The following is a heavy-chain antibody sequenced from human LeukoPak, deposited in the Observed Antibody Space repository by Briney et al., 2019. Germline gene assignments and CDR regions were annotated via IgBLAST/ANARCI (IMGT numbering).Heavy chain of an antibody. CDR2: INHSGST. CDR3: ARERPNTYYYGSGSYRVDP. D-gene: IGHD3-10*01. CDR1: GGSFSGYY. J-gene: IGHJ5*02. Sequence: PSETLSLTCAVYGGSFSGYYWSWIRQPPGKGLEWIGEINHSGSTNYNPSLKSRVTISVDTSKNQFSLKLSSVTAADTAVYYCARERPNTYYYGSGSYRVDPWGRGTLVTVSS. V-gene: IGHV4-34*01.